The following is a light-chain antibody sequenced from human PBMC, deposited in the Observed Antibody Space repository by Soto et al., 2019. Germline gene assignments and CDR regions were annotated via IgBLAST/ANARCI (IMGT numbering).Light chain of an antibody. J-gene: IGLJ3*02. Sequence: QSALTQPASVSGSPGQSIAISCTGTSSDVGGYNYVSWYQQQPGKAPKLLIYDVSNRPSGVSDRFSGSKSGNTASLTISGLQAEDEADYYCSSYASSSTLVFGGVTKLTVL. V-gene: IGLV2-14*03. CDR3: SSYASSSTLV. CDR2: DVS. CDR1: SSDVGGYNY.